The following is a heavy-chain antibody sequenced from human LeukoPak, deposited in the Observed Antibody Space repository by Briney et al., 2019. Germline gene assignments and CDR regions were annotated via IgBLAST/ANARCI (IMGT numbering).Heavy chain of an antibody. D-gene: IGHD2-2*01. Sequence: SVKVSCKASGGTFSSYAISWVRQAPGQGLEWMGGIIPIFGTANYAQKFQGRVTITADESTSTAYMVLSSLRSEDTAVYYCARDPGYCSSTSCYAFDYWGQGTLVTVSS. CDR2: IIPIFGTA. J-gene: IGHJ4*02. CDR3: ARDPGYCSSTSCYAFDY. V-gene: IGHV1-69*01. CDR1: GGTFSSYA.